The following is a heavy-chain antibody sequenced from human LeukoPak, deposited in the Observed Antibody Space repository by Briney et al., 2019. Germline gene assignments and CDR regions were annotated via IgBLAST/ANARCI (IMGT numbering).Heavy chain of an antibody. CDR1: GFTFDDYA. D-gene: IGHD2-2*01. Sequence: GGSLRLSCAASGFTFDDYAMHWVRQAPGKGLEWVSGISWNSGSIGYADSVKGRFTISRDNSKNTLYLQMNSLRAEDTAVYYCATYSSMNAREFQHWGQGTLVTVSS. J-gene: IGHJ1*01. CDR2: ISWNSGSI. CDR3: ATYSSMNAREFQH. V-gene: IGHV3-9*01.